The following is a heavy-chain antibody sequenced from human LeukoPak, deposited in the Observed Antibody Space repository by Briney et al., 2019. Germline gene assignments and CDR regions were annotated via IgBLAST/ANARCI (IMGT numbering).Heavy chain of an antibody. CDR3: ATRYYYDSSGYYIEGDY. CDR1: GYTLTELS. D-gene: IGHD3-22*01. V-gene: IGHV1-24*01. Sequence: GASVKVSCKVSGYTLTELSMHWVRQAPGKGLEWMGGFDPEDGETIYAQKFQGRVTMTEDTSTDTAYMELSSLRSEDTAVYHCATRYYYDSSGYYIEGDYWGQGTLVTVSS. J-gene: IGHJ4*02. CDR2: FDPEDGET.